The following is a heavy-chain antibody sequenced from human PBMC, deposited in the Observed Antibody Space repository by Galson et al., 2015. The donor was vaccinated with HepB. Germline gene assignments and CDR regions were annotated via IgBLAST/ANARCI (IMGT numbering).Heavy chain of an antibody. CDR2: INHSGST. J-gene: IGHJ6*03. D-gene: IGHD2-2*01. Sequence: SEPLSLTCAVYGGSFSGYYWSWIRQPPGKGLEWIGEINHSGSTNYNPSLKSRVTISVDTSKNQFSLKLSSVTAADTAVYYCARAKHCSSTSCYPRKGLPHYYYYYMDVWGKGTTVTVSS. V-gene: IGHV4-34*01. CDR3: ARAKHCSSTSCYPRKGLPHYYYYYMDV. CDR1: GGSFSGYY.